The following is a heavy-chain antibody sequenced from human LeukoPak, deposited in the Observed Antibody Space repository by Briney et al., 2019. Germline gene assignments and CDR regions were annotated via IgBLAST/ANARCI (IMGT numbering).Heavy chain of an antibody. CDR2: INEDGTKT. CDR1: GLTFSDFW. V-gene: IGHV3-74*01. D-gene: IGHD3-10*01. J-gene: IGHJ4*02. Sequence: QSGGSLRLSCAASGLTFSDFWMHWVRQVPGEGLVWVSRINEDGTKTNYADSVKGRFTISRDNAENTLFLQMNSLRVEDTAVYYCARDPYGFGESFDYWGLGTLVTVSS. CDR3: ARDPYGFGESFDY.